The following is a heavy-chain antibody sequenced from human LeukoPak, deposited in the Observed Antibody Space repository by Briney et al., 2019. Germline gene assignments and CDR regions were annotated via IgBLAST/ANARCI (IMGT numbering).Heavy chain of an antibody. Sequence: GGSLRLSCAASGFTFSSYGMHWVRQAPGKGLEWVAFIRYDGSNKYYADSVKGRFTISRDNSKNTLYLQMNSLRAEDTAVYYCAKEASDIVVVVAARGPFVDYWGQGTLVTVSS. D-gene: IGHD2-15*01. CDR2: IRYDGSNK. J-gene: IGHJ4*02. CDR3: AKEASDIVVVVAARGPFVDY. V-gene: IGHV3-30*02. CDR1: GFTFSSYG.